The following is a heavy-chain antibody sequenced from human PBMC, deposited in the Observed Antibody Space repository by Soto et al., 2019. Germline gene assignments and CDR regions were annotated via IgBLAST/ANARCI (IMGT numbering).Heavy chain of an antibody. Sequence: SETLSLTCTVSGGSISSGDYYWSWIRQPPGKGLEWIGYIYYSGSTYYNPSLKSRVTISVDTSKNQFSLKLSSVTAADTAVYYCARFDYGDYVFDYWGQGTLVTVSS. CDR3: ARFDYGDYVFDY. J-gene: IGHJ4*02. CDR2: IYYSGST. D-gene: IGHD4-17*01. V-gene: IGHV4-30-4*01. CDR1: GGSISSGDYY.